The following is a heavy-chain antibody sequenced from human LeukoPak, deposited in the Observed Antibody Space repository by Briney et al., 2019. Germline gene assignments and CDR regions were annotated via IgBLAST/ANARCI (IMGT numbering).Heavy chain of an antibody. V-gene: IGHV3-23*01. D-gene: IGHD6-13*01. Sequence: SGGSLRLSCAASGFTFSSYAMSWVRQAPGKGLEWVSAISGSGGSTYYADSVKGRFTISRDNSKNTLYLQMNSLRAEDTAVYYCAKWPARAAAGTTSPVYYYYYMDVWGKGTTVTVSS. CDR3: AKWPARAAAGTTSPVYYYYYMDV. CDR2: ISGSGGST. CDR1: GFTFSSYA. J-gene: IGHJ6*03.